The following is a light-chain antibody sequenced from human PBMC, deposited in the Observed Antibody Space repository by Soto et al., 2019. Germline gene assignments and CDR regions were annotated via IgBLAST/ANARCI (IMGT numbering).Light chain of an antibody. J-gene: IGLJ3*02. Sequence: QAVVTQPPSVSGAPGQRVTISCTGSSSNIGAGFDVHWYQQLPGIAPKLLIYGNRKRPSGVPDRFSGSKSGTSAFLAINGLQAQDEAHYYCQSYDSSLSGSWVFGGGTQLTVL. V-gene: IGLV1-40*01. CDR1: SSNIGAGFD. CDR2: GNR. CDR3: QSYDSSLSGSWV.